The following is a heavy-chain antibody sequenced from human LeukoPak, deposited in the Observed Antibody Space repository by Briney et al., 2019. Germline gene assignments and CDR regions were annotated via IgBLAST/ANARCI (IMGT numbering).Heavy chain of an antibody. V-gene: IGHV1-46*01. D-gene: IGHD2-21*02. CDR2: INPSGGST. J-gene: IGHJ4*02. Sequence: ASVKVSCKASGYTFTSYYMHWVRQAPGQGLEWMGIINPSGGSTSYAQKFQGRVTMTRDTSTSTAYMELSSLRSEDTAVYYCARDCGDCYYDYWGQGTLVTVSS. CDR1: GYTFTSYY. CDR3: ARDCGDCYYDY.